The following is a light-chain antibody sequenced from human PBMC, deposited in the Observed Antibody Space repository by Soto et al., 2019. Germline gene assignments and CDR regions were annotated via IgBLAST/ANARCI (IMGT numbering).Light chain of an antibody. CDR2: EVS. Sequence: QSALTQPASVSGSPGQSITLSCTGTSSDVGCYNYVSWYQQHPGKAPKLMIYEVSNRPSGVSNRFSGSKSGNTASLTISGLQAEDEADYSCSSYTSSSIDYVCGTGTKLNVL. V-gene: IGLV2-14*01. CDR3: SSYTSSSIDYV. CDR1: SSDVGCYNY. J-gene: IGLJ1*01.